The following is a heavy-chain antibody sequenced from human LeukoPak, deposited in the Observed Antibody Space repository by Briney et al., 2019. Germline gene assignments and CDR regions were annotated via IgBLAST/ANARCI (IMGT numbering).Heavy chain of an antibody. J-gene: IGHJ4*02. CDR2: MNPNSGNT. Sequence: ASVKVSCKASGYTFTSYDINWVRQATGQGLEWMGWMNPNSGNTGYAQKFQGRATMTRNTSISTAYMELSSLRSEDTAVYYCARSRRGGSKYYFDYWGQGTLVTVSS. CDR1: GYTFTSYD. V-gene: IGHV1-8*01. D-gene: IGHD1-26*01. CDR3: ARSRRGGSKYYFDY.